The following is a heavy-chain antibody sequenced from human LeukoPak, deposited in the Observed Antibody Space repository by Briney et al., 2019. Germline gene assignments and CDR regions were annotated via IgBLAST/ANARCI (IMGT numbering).Heavy chain of an antibody. CDR1: GGSISSYY. J-gene: IGHJ4*02. CDR3: ARTLYYYDSSGVQYYFDY. CDR2: IYYSGST. D-gene: IGHD3-22*01. Sequence: SETLSLTCTVSGGSISSYYWSWIRQPPGKGLEWIGYIYYSGSTNYNPSLKSRVTISVDTSENQFSLKLSSVTAADTAVYYCARTLYYYDSSGVQYYFDYWGQGTLVTVSS. V-gene: IGHV4-59*01.